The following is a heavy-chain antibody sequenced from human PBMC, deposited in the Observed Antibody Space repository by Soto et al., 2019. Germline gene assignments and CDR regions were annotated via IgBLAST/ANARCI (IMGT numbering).Heavy chain of an antibody. D-gene: IGHD2-2*01. CDR1: GYTFTSYY. J-gene: IGHJ6*03. CDR3: AKSGDCSSTSCYEDYYYYYMDV. Sequence: ASVKVSWKASGYTFTSYYMHWVRQAPGQGLEWMGIINPSGGSTSYAQKFQGRVTMTRDTSTSTVYMELSSLRSEDTAVYYCAKSGDCSSTSCYEDYYYYYMDVWGKGTTVTVSS. V-gene: IGHV1-46*03. CDR2: INPSGGST.